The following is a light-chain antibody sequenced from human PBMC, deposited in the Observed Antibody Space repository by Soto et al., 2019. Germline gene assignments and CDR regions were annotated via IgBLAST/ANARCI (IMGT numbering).Light chain of an antibody. Sequence: EIVLTQSPGTLSLSPGERATLSCRASQSVSSSYLAWYQQKPGQAPRLLIYGASIRATGIPDRFSGSGSGTDFTISISRLEPEDFEVYYCQHYGSSPYTFGQGTKLEIK. CDR2: GAS. CDR1: QSVSSSY. CDR3: QHYGSSPYT. V-gene: IGKV3-20*01. J-gene: IGKJ2*01.